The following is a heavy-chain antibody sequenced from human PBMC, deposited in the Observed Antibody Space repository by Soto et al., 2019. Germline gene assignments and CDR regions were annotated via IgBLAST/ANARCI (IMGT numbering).Heavy chain of an antibody. CDR2: ISYDGSNK. V-gene: IGHV3-30*18. CDR3: AKGGNWFHP. CDR1: GFTFSSYG. J-gene: IGHJ5*02. Sequence: QVQLVESGGGVVQPGRSLRLSCAASGFTFSSYGMHWVRQAPGKGLEWVAVISYDGSNKYYADSVKGRFTISRDNSKNTLYLQMNSLRAEDTAVYYCAKGGNWFHPWGQGTLVTVSS. D-gene: IGHD3-10*01.